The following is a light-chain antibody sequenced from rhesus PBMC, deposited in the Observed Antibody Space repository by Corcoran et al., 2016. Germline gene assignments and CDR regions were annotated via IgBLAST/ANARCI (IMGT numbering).Light chain of an antibody. Sequence: QSAPTQPPSVSGSPGQSVTISCTGTSSDVGGYNYVSWYQQHPGKAPKLKIYDVSKRPSGVSDRFSGSKSGNTASLTISGLQAEDESDYYCCSYTTSSTFIFGAGTRLTVL. V-gene: IGLV2S7*01. CDR1: SSDVGGYNY. J-gene: IGLJ1*01. CDR2: DVS. CDR3: CSYTTSSTFI.